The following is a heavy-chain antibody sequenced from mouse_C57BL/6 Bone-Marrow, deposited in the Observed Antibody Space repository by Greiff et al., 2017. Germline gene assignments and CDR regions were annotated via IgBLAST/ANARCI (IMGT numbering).Heavy chain of an antibody. CDR3: ARVDYSNWYDY. D-gene: IGHD2-5*01. Sequence: EVQLQQSGPGLVKPSQSLSLTCSVTGYSITSGYYWNWIRQFPGNKLEWMGYISYDGSNNYNPSLKNRISITRDTSKNQFFLKLNSVTTEDTATYYCARVDYSNWYDYWGQGTTLTVSS. CDR2: ISYDGSN. CDR1: GYSITSGYY. V-gene: IGHV3-6*01. J-gene: IGHJ2*01.